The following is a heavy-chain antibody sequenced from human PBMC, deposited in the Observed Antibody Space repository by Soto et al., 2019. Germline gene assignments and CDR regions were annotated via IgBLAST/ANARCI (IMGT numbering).Heavy chain of an antibody. CDR3: TTDGSVSYYEPHDY. CDR2: IKSKTDGGTT. J-gene: IGHJ4*02. CDR1: GFTFSNAW. V-gene: IGHV3-15*01. D-gene: IGHD3-10*01. Sequence: EVQLVESGGGLVKPGGSLRLSCAASGFTFSNAWMSWVRQAPGKGLEWVGRIKSKTDGGTTDYAAPVKGRFTISRDDSKNTLYLQMNSLKTEDTAVYYCTTDGSVSYYEPHDYWGQGTLVTVSS.